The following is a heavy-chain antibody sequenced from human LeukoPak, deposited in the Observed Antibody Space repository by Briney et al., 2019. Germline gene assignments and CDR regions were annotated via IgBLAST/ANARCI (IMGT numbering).Heavy chain of an antibody. CDR2: IRYDGSIK. CDR1: GITFSRYG. V-gene: IGHV3-30*02. Sequence: PGGSLRLSCAASGITFSRYGMHWVRQAPGKGLEWVTFIRYDGSIKYYADSVKGRFTMSRDNSKNTLFLQMNSLRAEDTAVYYCAKDGRDYFVSGSHYRGVQALDYWGQGTLVTVSS. CDR3: AKDGRDYFVSGSHYRGVQALDY. J-gene: IGHJ4*02. D-gene: IGHD3-10*01.